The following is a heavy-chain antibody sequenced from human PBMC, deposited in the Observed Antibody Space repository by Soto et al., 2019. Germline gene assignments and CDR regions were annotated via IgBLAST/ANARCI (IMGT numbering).Heavy chain of an antibody. CDR3: ARVRFGEWGYAMDV. V-gene: IGHV3-23*01. D-gene: IGHD3-10*01. CDR1: GFTFSSCA. Sequence: GGSLRLSCAASGFTFSSCAMGWVRQAPGKGLEWVSDIIDSGGSTYYADSVKGRFTISRDNAKDSLYLQMNSLRAEDTAMYYCARVRFGEWGYAMDVWGQGTTVTVSS. J-gene: IGHJ6*02. CDR2: IIDSGGST.